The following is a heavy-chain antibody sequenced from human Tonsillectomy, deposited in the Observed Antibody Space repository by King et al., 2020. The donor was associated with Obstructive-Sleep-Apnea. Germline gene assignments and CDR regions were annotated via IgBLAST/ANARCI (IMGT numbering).Heavy chain of an antibody. J-gene: IGHJ6*02. V-gene: IGHV4-59*08. CDR1: DDSISSYY. Sequence: LQLQESGPGLVKPSETLSLTCTVSDDSISSYYWSWIRQPPGKGLEWIGYIYYSGSTNYIPSLKSRVTMSVNTSKNQFSLKLTSVTVADTAVYYCARHQSTAVTMMYYYYGLDVWGQGTTVTVSS. CDR2: IYYSGST. CDR3: ARHQSTAVTMMYYYYGLDV. D-gene: IGHD4-17*01.